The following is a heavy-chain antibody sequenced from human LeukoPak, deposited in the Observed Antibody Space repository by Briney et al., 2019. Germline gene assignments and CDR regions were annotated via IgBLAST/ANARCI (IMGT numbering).Heavy chain of an antibody. CDR3: ARTLGYCSSTSCYRRFDP. V-gene: IGHV4-38-2*01. Sequence: PSETLSLTCAVSGYSISSGYYWGWIRQPPGKGLEWIGSIYHSGSTYYNPSLKRPVTISVDTSKNQFSLKLSSVTAADTAVYYCARTLGYCSSTSCYRRFDPWGQGTLVSVSS. CDR2: IYHSGST. J-gene: IGHJ5*02. D-gene: IGHD2-2*01. CDR1: GYSISSGYY.